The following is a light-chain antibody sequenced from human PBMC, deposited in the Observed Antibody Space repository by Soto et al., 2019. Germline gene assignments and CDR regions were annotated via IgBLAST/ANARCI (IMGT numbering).Light chain of an antibody. V-gene: IGKV1-5*01. CDR2: DVS. J-gene: IGKJ2*01. Sequence: DIQMTQSPSTLAASVGDTVTMTCRTSSKWLACYKKKQEKDPKLPNYDVSHVERGVPPRFSGITTGAESTLTIPGLQPDATYTYYCRHTTDRTFGQGTKVEIK. CDR3: RHTTDRT. CDR1: SKW.